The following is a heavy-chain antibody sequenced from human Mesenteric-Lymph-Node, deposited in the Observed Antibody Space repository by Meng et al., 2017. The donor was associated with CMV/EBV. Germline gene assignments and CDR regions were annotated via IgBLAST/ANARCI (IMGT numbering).Heavy chain of an antibody. CDR3: TTDSAFLKN. Sequence: GGSLRLSCAASGITFTNAWMCWVRQVPGKGLEWVGRIKSKTDGETTDYAAPVKGRFTISRDDSKNTLYLQMNSLKTEDTAVYYCTTDSAFLKNWGQGTLVTVSS. V-gene: IGHV3-15*01. CDR2: IKSKTDGETT. J-gene: IGHJ4*02. CDR1: GITFTNAW. D-gene: IGHD2-15*01.